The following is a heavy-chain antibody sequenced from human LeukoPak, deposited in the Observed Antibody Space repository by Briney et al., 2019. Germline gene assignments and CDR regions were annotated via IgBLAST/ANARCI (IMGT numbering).Heavy chain of an antibody. CDR2: MYYSGTT. V-gene: IGHV4-39*01. CDR1: GGSIGSGSYY. Sequence: ASETLSLTCTVSGGSIGSGSYYWGWIRQPPGKGLEWIASMYYSGTTFYSPSLKSRVTISVDTSKNQLSLKLGSVTAADTAVYYCARHPPRDGSAFDYWGQGTLVTVSS. J-gene: IGHJ4*02. CDR3: ARHPPRDGSAFDY.